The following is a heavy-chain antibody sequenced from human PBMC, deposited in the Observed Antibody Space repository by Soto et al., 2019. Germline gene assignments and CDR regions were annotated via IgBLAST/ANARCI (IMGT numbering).Heavy chain of an antibody. CDR1: GGYISSGGYY. V-gene: IGHV4-31*03. J-gene: IGHJ4*02. D-gene: IGHD2-21*02. CDR3: ARGHIVVVTASKARYFDY. CDR2: IYYSGST. Sequence: QVQLQESGPGLVTPSQTLSLTCTVSGGYISSGGYYWSWIRQHPGKGLEWIGYIYYSGSTYYNPSLKSRVTISVDTSKNQCSLKLSSVTAADTAVYYCARGHIVVVTASKARYFDYWGQGTLVTVSS.